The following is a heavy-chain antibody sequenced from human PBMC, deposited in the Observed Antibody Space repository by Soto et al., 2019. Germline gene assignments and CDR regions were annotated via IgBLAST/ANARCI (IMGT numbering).Heavy chain of an antibody. V-gene: IGHV3-30*18. Sequence: PGGSLRLSCAASGFIFSSYGIHWVRQAPGKGLEWVAVISSDGSNKYYADSVKGRFSISRDNSKNTVYLQMNSLRPEDTAVYYCAKCGLGQWMERMESWFDYWGQGALVTVS. D-gene: IGHD6-19*01. J-gene: IGHJ4*02. CDR1: GFIFSSYG. CDR3: AKCGLGQWMERMESWFDY. CDR2: ISSDGSNK.